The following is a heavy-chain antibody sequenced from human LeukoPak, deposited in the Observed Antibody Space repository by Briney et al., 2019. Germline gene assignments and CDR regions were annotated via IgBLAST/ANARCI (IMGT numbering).Heavy chain of an antibody. CDR1: GFTFSSYG. CDR2: IRYDGSNK. V-gene: IGHV3-30*02. J-gene: IGHJ2*01. Sequence: GGSLRLSCAASGFTFSSYGMHWVRQAPGKGLEWVAFIRYDGSNKYYADSVKGRFTISRDNSKNTLYLQMNSLRAEDTAVFYCAREDYYGSGSPWYFDLWGRGTLVTVSS. D-gene: IGHD3-10*01. CDR3: AREDYYGSGSPWYFDL.